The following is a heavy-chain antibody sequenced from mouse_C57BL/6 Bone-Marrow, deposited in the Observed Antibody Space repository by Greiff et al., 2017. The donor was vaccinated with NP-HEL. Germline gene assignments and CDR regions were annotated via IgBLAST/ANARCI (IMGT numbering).Heavy chain of an antibody. V-gene: IGHV1-7*01. CDR2: INPCSGYT. J-gene: IGHJ1*01. D-gene: IGHD1-1*01. CDR3: ARSPITTVVNWYFDV. Sequence: QVQLQQSGAELAKPGASVKLSCKASGYTFTSYWMHWVKQRPGQGLEWIGNINPCSGYTKYNQQFKDKATLTADKSSSTAYMQLSSLTYADSAVYYCARSPITTVVNWYFDVWGPGTTVTVSS. CDR1: GYTFTSYW.